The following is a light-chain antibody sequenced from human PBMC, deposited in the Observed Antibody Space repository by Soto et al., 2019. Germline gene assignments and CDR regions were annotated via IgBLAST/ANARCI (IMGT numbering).Light chain of an antibody. CDR2: SNT. V-gene: IGLV1-44*01. CDR1: NSNIGTNT. J-gene: IGLJ2*01. Sequence: QSVLTQPPSASGTPGQRVTISCSGSNSNIGTNTVNWYQQLPGTAPKLLLFSNTQRPSGVPDRFSGSNSGTSASLAISGLQPDDEADYYCATWDDRLDALVFGGGTKVTVL. CDR3: ATWDDRLDALV.